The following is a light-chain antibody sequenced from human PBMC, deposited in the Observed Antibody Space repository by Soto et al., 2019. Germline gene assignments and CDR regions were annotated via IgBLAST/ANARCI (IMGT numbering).Light chain of an antibody. CDR1: QAIGNF. V-gene: IGKV1-27*01. Sequence: DIQMTKSPSSLSASVGDRVTITCRASQAIGNFLAWYQQKPGKVPKLLIYAASTLQSGVPSRFSGSGSGTDFTLTISSLQPEDGATFYCQKYDSAPLTFGGGTKVEI. CDR3: QKYDSAPLT. J-gene: IGKJ4*01. CDR2: AAS.